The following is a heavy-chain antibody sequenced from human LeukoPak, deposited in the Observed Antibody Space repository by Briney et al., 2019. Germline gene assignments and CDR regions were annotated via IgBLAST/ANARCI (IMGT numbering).Heavy chain of an antibody. J-gene: IGHJ4*02. V-gene: IGHV4-31*03. CDR2: IYYSGST. D-gene: IGHD3-22*01. CDR1: GGSISSGGYY. CDR3: ARATYHSSGYLDY. Sequence: SETLSLTCTDSGGSISSGGYYWSWIRQHPGKGLEWLGYIYYSGSTYYNPSLKSRVTISVDTSKNQFSLKLSSVTAADTAVYYCARATYHSSGYLDYWGQGTLVTVSS.